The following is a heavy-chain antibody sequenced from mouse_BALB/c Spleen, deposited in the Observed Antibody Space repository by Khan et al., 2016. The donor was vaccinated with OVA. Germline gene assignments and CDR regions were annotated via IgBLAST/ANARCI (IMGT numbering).Heavy chain of an antibody. J-gene: IGHJ3*01. CDR3: TRPDRYDGRAWFAY. CDR1: GFAFSRYW. Sequence: EVQLKESGGGLVQPGGSLKLSCAASGFAFSRYWMSWVRQAPGKGLEWIGEINPDSSTINYTPSLKDKFIISRDNAKNTLYLQMSKVRSEDTALYYGTRPDRYDGRAWFAYWGQGTLVTVSA. V-gene: IGHV4-1*02. CDR2: INPDSSTI. D-gene: IGHD2-14*01.